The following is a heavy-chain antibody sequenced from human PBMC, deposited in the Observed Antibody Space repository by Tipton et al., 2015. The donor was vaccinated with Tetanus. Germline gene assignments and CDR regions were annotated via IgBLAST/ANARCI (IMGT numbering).Heavy chain of an antibody. CDR2: MYYSGTT. CDR3: VRGRGLGAYSFGFEY. V-gene: IGHV4-30-4*02. J-gene: IGHJ4*02. Sequence: TLSLTCTVSGGSVRSGDYDWNWIRQPPGKGLQWIGYMYYSGTTHYNPSLKSRVTISIDRSKNQLSLKLTSVTAADTAVYYCVRGRGLGAYSFGFEYWGQGAQVIVSS. CDR1: GGSVRSGDYD. D-gene: IGHD5-18*01.